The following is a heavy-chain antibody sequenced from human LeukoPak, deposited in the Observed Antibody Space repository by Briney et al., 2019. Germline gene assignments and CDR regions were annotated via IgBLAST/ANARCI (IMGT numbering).Heavy chain of an antibody. D-gene: IGHD2-15*01. CDR1: GYTFTSYD. V-gene: IGHV1-8*03. Sequence: ASVKVSCKASGYTFTSYDINWVRQATGQGLEWMGWMNPNSGNTGYAQKFQGRVTITRNTSISTAYMELSSLRSDDTAVYYCARSPGYCSGGSCYSRFDYWGQGTLVTVSS. J-gene: IGHJ4*02. CDR3: ARSPGYCSGGSCYSRFDY. CDR2: MNPNSGNT.